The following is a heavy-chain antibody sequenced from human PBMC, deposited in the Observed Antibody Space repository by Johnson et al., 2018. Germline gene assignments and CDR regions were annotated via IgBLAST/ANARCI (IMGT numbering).Heavy chain of an antibody. CDR3: ARAMDYYYYYRDV. Sequence: QVQLVQSGGGVVQPGRSLRLSCAASGFTFSSYGMHWVRQAPGKGLEWVAVISYDGSNKYYADSVKGRFTISRDNSKNTLYLKMNSLRAEGTAVYYCARAMDYYYYYRDVWGKGATVTVSS. J-gene: IGHJ6*03. CDR1: GFTFSSYG. V-gene: IGHV3-30*03. D-gene: IGHD3-10*01. CDR2: ISYDGSNK.